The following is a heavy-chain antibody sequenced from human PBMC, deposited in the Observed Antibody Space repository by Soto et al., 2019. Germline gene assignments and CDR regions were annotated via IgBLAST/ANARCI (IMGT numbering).Heavy chain of an antibody. V-gene: IGHV2-26*01. CDR1: GFSLSNARMR. D-gene: IGHD2-21*01. Sequence: QVTLKESGPVLVKPTETLTLTCTVSGFSLSNARMRVSWIRQPPGKALEWLAHIFSNDETAYSTSLKTRLTISKDTSKSQVVLTMANMDPVDTATYYCARTVARMDLDYWGQGTLVTVSS. J-gene: IGHJ4*02. CDR2: IFSNDET. CDR3: ARTVARMDLDY.